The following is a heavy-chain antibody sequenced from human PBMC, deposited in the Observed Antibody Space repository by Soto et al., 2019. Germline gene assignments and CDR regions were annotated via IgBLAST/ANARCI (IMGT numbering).Heavy chain of an antibody. CDR3: ARGAILTGYTPPPFDY. CDR2: INPNSGGT. V-gene: IGHV1-2*04. J-gene: IGHJ4*02. Sequence: ASVKVSCKASGYTFTGYYMHWVRQAPGQGLEWMGWINPNSGGTNYAQKFQGWVTMTRDTSISTAYMELSRLRSDDTAVFYCARGAILTGYTPPPFDYWGQGTLVTVSS. D-gene: IGHD3-9*01. CDR1: GYTFTGYY.